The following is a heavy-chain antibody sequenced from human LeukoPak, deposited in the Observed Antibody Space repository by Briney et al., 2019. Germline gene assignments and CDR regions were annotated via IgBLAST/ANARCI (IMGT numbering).Heavy chain of an antibody. D-gene: IGHD4/OR15-4a*01. CDR1: GGSISSSNW. CDR3: AQHDYGELDY. V-gene: IGHV4-4*02. CDR2: ISHSGST. J-gene: IGHJ4*02. Sequence: SGTLSLTCAVSGGSISSSNWWSWVRQPPGKGLEWIGEISHSGSTNYNPSLKRRVTISVDESKNLVSLKLISVTAADTAVYFCAQHDYGELDYWGQGTLVTVSS.